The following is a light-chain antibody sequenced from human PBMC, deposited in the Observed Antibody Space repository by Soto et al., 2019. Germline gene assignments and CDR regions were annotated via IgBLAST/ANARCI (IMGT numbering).Light chain of an antibody. J-gene: IGLJ2*01. Sequence: QSALTQPPSASGSPRQSVTISCTGTSSDVGYYNYVSWYQQHPGKAPKLMIYEVSKRPSGVPDRFSGSKSGNTASLTVSGLQAEDEADYYCSSYAGSNNLVFGGGTKLTVL. CDR1: SSDVGYYNY. CDR3: SSYAGSNNLV. V-gene: IGLV2-8*01. CDR2: EVS.